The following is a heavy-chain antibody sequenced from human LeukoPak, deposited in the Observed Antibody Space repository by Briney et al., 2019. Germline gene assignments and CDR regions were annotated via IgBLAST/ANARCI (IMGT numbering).Heavy chain of an antibody. D-gene: IGHD3-22*01. Sequence: GGSLRLSCAASGFTFSSYSMSWVRQAPGKGPEWVSVLYTGGGTDYADSVKGRFTISRDNSKNTLALQMNTLRAEDTAIYYCARSGYRHPYHFDSWGQGTLVTVSS. V-gene: IGHV3-53*01. J-gene: IGHJ4*02. CDR3: ARSGYRHPYHFDS. CDR2: LYTGGGT. CDR1: GFTFSSYS.